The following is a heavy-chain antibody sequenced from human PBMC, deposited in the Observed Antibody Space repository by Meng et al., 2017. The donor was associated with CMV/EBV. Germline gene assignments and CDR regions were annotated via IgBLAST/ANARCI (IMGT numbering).Heavy chain of an antibody. V-gene: IGHV5-10-1*01. CDR3: ARLNIITGTTRSDY. CDR2: IDPSDSYT. CDR1: GSSFYSYW. J-gene: IGHJ4*02. D-gene: IGHD1-7*01. Sequence: SGSSFYSYWIGWVRPMPGKGLVWMGRIDPSDSYTNYSPSFQGHVTISADKSISTAYLQWSSLKASDTAMYYCARLNIITGTTRSDYWGQGTLVTVSS.